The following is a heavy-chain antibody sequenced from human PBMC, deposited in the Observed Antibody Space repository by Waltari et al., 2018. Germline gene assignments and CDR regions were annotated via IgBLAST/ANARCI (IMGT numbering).Heavy chain of an antibody. V-gene: IGHV1-69*12. CDR3: ARDVRGSTSSNGWFDP. J-gene: IGHJ5*02. Sequence: QVQLVQSGAEVKKPGSSVKVSCKASGGTFSSYAISRVRQATGQGLEWMGGIIPIFGTANYAQKFQGRVTITADESMSTAYMELSSLRSEDTAVYYCARDVRGSTSSNGWFDPWGQGTLVTVSS. D-gene: IGHD2-2*01. CDR2: IIPIFGTA. CDR1: GGTFSSYA.